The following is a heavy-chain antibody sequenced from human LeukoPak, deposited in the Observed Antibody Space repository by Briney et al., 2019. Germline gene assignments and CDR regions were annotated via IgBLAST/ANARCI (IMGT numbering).Heavy chain of an antibody. CDR1: GGSISSYY. Sequence: PSETLSLTCTVSGGSISSYYWSWIRQPPGKGLEWIGYIYYSGSTNYNPSLKSRVTISVDTSKNQFSLKLSSVTAADTAVYYCAREPSDFGGIFDYWGQGTLVTVSS. V-gene: IGHV4-59*01. D-gene: IGHD3-3*01. CDR3: AREPSDFGGIFDY. J-gene: IGHJ4*02. CDR2: IYYSGST.